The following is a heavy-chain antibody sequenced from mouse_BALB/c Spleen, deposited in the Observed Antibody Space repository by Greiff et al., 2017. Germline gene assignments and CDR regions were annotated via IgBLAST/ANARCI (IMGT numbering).Heavy chain of an antibody. CDR3: ARTLDYHYFDY. D-gene: IGHD5-5*01. Sequence: LQPGAELVNPGSSVNLSCMASGYIFTSYWLHLVKQRPGQGLEWIGEINPSYGRNNYNEKFKSKATLTVDKSSGTAYMQHSSLTSEDSAVYYCARTLDYHYFDYWGQGTTVTVSS. V-gene: IGHV1S81*02. CDR1: GYIFTSYW. J-gene: IGHJ2*01. CDR2: INPSYGRN.